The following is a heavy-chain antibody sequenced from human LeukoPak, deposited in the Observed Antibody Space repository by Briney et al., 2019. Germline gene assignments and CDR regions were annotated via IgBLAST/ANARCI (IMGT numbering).Heavy chain of an antibody. D-gene: IGHD6-13*01. CDR1: GGSFSSGGYS. CDR2: IYHSGST. J-gene: IGHJ3*02. Sequence: SETLSLTCAVSGGSFSSGGYSWSWIRQPPGKGLEWIGYIYHSGSTYYNPSLKSRVTISVDRSKNQFSLKLSSVTAADTAVYYCARAPGKYRAAADIWGQGTMVTVSS. CDR3: ARAPGKYRAAADI. V-gene: IGHV4-30-2*01.